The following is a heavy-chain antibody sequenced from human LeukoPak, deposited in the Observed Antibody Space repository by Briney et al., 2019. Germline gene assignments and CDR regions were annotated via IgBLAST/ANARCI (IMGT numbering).Heavy chain of an antibody. D-gene: IGHD1-26*01. CDR3: ARAPYSGTSNFDY. CDR2: MNPNSGVT. J-gene: IGHJ4*02. V-gene: IGHV1-2*02. Sequence: ASVKVSCKASGYTFIGYYMGWVRQAPGQGLEWMGWMNPNSGVTNYAQKFQGRVAMTRDTSINTAYMELSSLRFDDTAVYYCARAPYSGTSNFDYWGQGTLVTVSS. CDR1: GYTFIGYY.